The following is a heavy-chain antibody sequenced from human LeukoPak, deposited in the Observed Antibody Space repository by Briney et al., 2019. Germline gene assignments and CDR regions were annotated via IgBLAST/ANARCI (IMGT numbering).Heavy chain of an antibody. D-gene: IGHD1-26*01. V-gene: IGHV1-18*01. CDR1: TYTLTSYA. CDR3: ARDVAAIVGVTAWFDP. Sequence: ASVKVSCKASTYTLTSYAISWMRQAPGQGLEWMGWISVDNGNTNYAQKFQGRVTMTTDTSTNTVYMELRSLRFDDSAVYYCARDVAAIVGVTAWFDPWGQGTLVPVSS. J-gene: IGHJ5*02. CDR2: ISVDNGNT.